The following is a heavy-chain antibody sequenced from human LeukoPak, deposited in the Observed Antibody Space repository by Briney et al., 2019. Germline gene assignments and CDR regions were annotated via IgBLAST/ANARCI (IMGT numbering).Heavy chain of an antibody. D-gene: IGHD6-19*01. Sequence: PGGSLRLSCAASGFTFISYAMSWVRQAPGKGLEWVSAISGSGGSTYYADSVKGRFTISRDNSKNTLYLQMNSLRAEDTAVYYCAKDLLIAVAGTRDAFDIWGQGTMVTVSS. J-gene: IGHJ3*02. CDR1: GFTFISYA. CDR3: AKDLLIAVAGTRDAFDI. V-gene: IGHV3-23*01. CDR2: ISGSGGST.